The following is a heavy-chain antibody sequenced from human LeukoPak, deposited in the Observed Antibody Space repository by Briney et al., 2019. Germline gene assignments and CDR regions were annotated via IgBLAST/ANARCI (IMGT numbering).Heavy chain of an antibody. CDR2: ISGSGADT. Sequence: GGSLRLSCAASGFTFSSGFNTYAMTWVRQAPGKGLEWVSAISGSGADTYYADSVKGRFTISRDNSKNTLYLQMNSLRAEDTAVYYCGKTTTGYSSGRYPAWPVDYWGQGTLVTVSS. J-gene: IGHJ4*02. V-gene: IGHV3-23*01. CDR1: GFTFSSGFNTYA. D-gene: IGHD6-19*01. CDR3: GKTTTGYSSGRYPAWPVDY.